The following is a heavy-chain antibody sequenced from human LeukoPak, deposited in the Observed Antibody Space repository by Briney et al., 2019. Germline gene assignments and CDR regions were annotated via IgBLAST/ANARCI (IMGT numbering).Heavy chain of an antibody. Sequence: PSETLSLTCTVSGGSISSSSYYWGWIRQPPGKGLEWIGSIYYSGSTYYNPSLKSRVTISVDTSKNQFSLKLSSVTAADTAVYFCARTVAGVTIWGQGTLVTVSS. J-gene: IGHJ4*02. D-gene: IGHD4-17*01. CDR1: GGSISSSSYY. CDR2: IYYSGST. CDR3: ARTVAGVTI. V-gene: IGHV4-39*07.